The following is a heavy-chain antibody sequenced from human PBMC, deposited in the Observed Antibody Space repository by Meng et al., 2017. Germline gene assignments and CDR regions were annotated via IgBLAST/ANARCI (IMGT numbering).Heavy chain of an antibody. CDR1: GGTFRSYA. D-gene: IGHD6-19*01. CDR2: IIPIFGTA. Sequence: GEGVRSGAEVKKPGSAGKVSCKGSGGTFRSYAISWVRTATGQGIGWMGGIIPIFGTACSAPTFPRRVTFPAPHSPRPPFLPLLRLISDHTAVYYCHSGWYQAGDDYWGQGTLVTVSS. CDR3: HSGWYQAGDDY. J-gene: IGHJ4*02. V-gene: IGHV1-69*01.